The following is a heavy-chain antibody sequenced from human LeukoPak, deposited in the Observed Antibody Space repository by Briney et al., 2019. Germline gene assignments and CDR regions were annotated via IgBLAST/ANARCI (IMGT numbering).Heavy chain of an antibody. CDR2: MNPNSGNT. J-gene: IGHJ4*02. V-gene: IGHV1-8*01. D-gene: IGHD2-2*02. Sequence: ASVKVSCKASGYTFTSYDITWVRQATGQGLEWMGWMNPNSGNTGQAQKFQGRFTMTRDTSISTAYMELSSLRFEDTAVYYCARAYCSGSGCYTYWAVGYWGQGTLVTVSS. CDR3: ARAYCSGSGCYTYWAVGY. CDR1: GYTFTSYD.